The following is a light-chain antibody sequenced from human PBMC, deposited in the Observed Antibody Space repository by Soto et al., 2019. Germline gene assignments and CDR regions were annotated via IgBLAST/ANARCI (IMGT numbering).Light chain of an antibody. CDR2: YTS. J-gene: IGKJ5*01. V-gene: IGKV3-15*01. CDR3: QQYHHWPPIT. Sequence: EIVLTQSPATLSSSPGETATLSFSASQYVGTRLAWYQHKPGQAPRLLIYYTSTRATGIPARFSGSGSGTEFTLTISSLQSEDFAVYYCQQYHHWPPITFGQGTRLEIK. CDR1: QYVGTR.